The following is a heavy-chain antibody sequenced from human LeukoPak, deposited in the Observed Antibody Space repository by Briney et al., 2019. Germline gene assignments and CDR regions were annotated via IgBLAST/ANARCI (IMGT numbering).Heavy chain of an antibody. CDR1: GFTFSSYS. V-gene: IGHV3-30*03. Sequence: PGGSLRLSCAASGFTFSSYSMNWVRQAPGKGLEWVAVVSYDVINKYYTDSVKGRFTISRDNSKNTLYLQMSSLRTDDAAVYYCAREAGGYSPGSEGSFDLWGRGTLVTVSS. CDR3: AREAGGYSPGSEGSFDL. J-gene: IGHJ2*01. CDR2: VSYDVINK. D-gene: IGHD5-18*01.